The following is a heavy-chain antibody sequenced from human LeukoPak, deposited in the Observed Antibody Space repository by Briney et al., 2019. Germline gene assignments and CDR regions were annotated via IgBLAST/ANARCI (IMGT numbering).Heavy chain of an antibody. CDR3: AKDRPYYYDSSGFDY. CDR1: GFTFSSYA. V-gene: IGHV3-23*01. CDR2: ISGSGGST. Sequence: GGSLRLSCAASGFTFSSYAMSWVRQAPGKGLEWVSAISGSGGSTYYADSVKGGFTISRDNSKNRLYLQMNSLRAEDTSVYYCAKDRPYYYDSSGFDYWGQGTLVTVSS. D-gene: IGHD3-22*01. J-gene: IGHJ4*02.